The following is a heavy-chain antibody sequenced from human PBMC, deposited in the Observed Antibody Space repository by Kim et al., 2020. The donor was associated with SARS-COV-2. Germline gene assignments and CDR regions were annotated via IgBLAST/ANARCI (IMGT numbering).Heavy chain of an antibody. CDR2: IIPIFGTA. V-gene: IGHV1-69*13. D-gene: IGHD3-22*01. CDR3: ARDSTYYYDSSGYYYVGWFDP. J-gene: IGHJ5*02. CDR1: GGTFSSYA. Sequence: SVKVSCKASGGTFSSYAISWVRQAPGQGLEWMGGIIPIFGTANYAQKFQGRVTITADESTSTAYMELSSLRSEDTAVYYCARDSTYYYDSSGYYYVGWFDPWGQGTLVTVSS.